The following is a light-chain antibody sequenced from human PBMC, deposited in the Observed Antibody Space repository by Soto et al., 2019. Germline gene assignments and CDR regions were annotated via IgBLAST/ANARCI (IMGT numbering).Light chain of an antibody. CDR2: DAS. J-gene: IGKJ1*01. CDR3: QQYYDSPRT. CDR1: QSISTY. V-gene: IGKV1-39*01. Sequence: DIQMTQSPSSLSASVGNRVTITCRASQSISTYLNWYQKKPGKAPNLLTYDASRLQSGVPSRFSGSGSGTDFTLTISCLQSEDFATYYCQQYYDSPRTFGQGNKVDIK.